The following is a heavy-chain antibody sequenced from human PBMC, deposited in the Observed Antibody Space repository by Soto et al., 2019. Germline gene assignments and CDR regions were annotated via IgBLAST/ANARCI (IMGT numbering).Heavy chain of an antibody. CDR1: GFTFSSYS. CDR3: ARDRGHIVAGSDAFDI. Sequence: GGSLRLSCAASGFTFSSYSMSWVRQAPGKGLEWVSYISSSSSTIYYADSVKGRFTISRDNAKNSLYLQMNSLRAEDTAVYYCARDRGHIVAGSDAFDIWGQGTMVTVSS. J-gene: IGHJ3*02. CDR2: ISSSSSTI. V-gene: IGHV3-48*01. D-gene: IGHD2-15*01.